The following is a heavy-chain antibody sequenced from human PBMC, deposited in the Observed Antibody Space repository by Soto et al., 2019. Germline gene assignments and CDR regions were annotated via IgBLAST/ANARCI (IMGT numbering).Heavy chain of an antibody. D-gene: IGHD3-10*01. CDR2: IIPIFGTA. CDR3: ASGFGENGAFDI. CDR1: GYTFTSYA. J-gene: IGHJ3*02. Sequence: TVKVSCKTSGYTFTSYAISWVRQAPGQGLEWMGGIIPIFGTANYAQKFQGRVTITADESTSTAYMALSSLRSEDTAVYYCASGFGENGAFDIWGQGTMVTVSS. V-gene: IGHV1-69*13.